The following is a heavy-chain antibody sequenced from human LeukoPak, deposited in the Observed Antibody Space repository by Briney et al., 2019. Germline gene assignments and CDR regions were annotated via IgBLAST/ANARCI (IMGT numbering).Heavy chain of an antibody. CDR2: TYYRSKWYN. CDR3: ARARAYYDSSGYLNWFDP. Sequence: SQTLSLTCAISGDSVFSNSAAWNWIRQSPSRGLEWLGRTYYRSKWYNDYAVSVKSRITINPDTSKNQFSLQLNSVTPEDTAVYYCARARAYYDSSGYLNWFDPWGQGTLVTVSS. J-gene: IGHJ5*02. V-gene: IGHV6-1*01. CDR1: GDSVFSNSAA. D-gene: IGHD3-22*01.